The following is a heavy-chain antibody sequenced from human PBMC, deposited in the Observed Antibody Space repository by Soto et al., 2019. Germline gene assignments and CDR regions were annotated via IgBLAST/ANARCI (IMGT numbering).Heavy chain of an antibody. CDR1: GFTFSNYA. D-gene: IGHD2-2*01. J-gene: IGHJ4*02. CDR2: ISGSGAST. Sequence: EVQLLESGGGLVQPGGSLRLSCAASGFTFSNYAMSWVRQAPGKGLEWVSAISGSGASTYYADSVKGRFTISRDNSKNTLYLQMISLRAEDTAVYYCAKEYCASTSCNFDHWGQGTLVTVSS. CDR3: AKEYCASTSCNFDH. V-gene: IGHV3-23*01.